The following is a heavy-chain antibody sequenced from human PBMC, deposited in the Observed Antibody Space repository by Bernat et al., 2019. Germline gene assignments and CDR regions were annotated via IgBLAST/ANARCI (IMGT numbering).Heavy chain of an antibody. D-gene: IGHD5-12*01. CDR1: GGSISSYY. V-gene: IGHV4-59*01. CDR3: ARERLARDYCFGMDV. J-gene: IGHJ6*02. Sequence: QVQLQESGPGLVKPSETLSLTCTVSGGSISSYYWSWIRQPPGKGLEWIGYIYYSGSTNYNPSLKSRVSRAGDTSKNQFSVKLSAVTAADTAVYYCARERLARDYCFGMDVWGQGTTVTVSS. CDR2: IYYSGST.